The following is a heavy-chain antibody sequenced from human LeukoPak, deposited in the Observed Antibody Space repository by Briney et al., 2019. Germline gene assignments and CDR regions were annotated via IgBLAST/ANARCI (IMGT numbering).Heavy chain of an antibody. CDR1: GYTFTSYG. CDR2: IIPIFGTA. J-gene: IGHJ3*02. D-gene: IGHD2-2*01. V-gene: IGHV1-18*01. CDR3: ARDLVTYCSSTSCYPPAAAFDI. Sequence: ASVKVSCKASGYTFTSYGISWVRQAPGQGLEWMGGIIPIFGTANYAQKLQGRVTMTTDTSTSTAYMELRSLRSDDTAVYYCARDLVTYCSSTSCYPPAAAFDIWGQGTMVTVSS.